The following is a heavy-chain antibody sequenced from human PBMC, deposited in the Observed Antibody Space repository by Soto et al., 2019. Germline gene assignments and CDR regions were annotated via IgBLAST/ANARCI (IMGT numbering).Heavy chain of an antibody. Sequence: GESLKISCKXSGYRFTSYWIGWVRQMPGKGLEWMGIIYPGDSDTRYSPSFQGQVTISADKSISTAYLQWSSLKASDTAMYYCARNGDCSGGSCYWVNWFDPWGQGTLVTVSS. D-gene: IGHD2-15*01. CDR2: IYPGDSDT. CDR3: ARNGDCSGGSCYWVNWFDP. J-gene: IGHJ5*02. CDR1: GYRFTSYW. V-gene: IGHV5-51*01.